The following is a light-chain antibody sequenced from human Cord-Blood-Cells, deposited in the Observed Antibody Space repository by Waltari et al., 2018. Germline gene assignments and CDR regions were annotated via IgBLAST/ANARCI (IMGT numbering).Light chain of an antibody. CDR1: QRVSSY. Sequence: EIVLTQSPATLSLSPGERATLSCRASQRVSSYLAWYQQKPGQAPRLLVYDASNWATGIPARFSGSGSGTDFTLTISSLEPEDFAVYYCQQRSNWPPLTFGGGTKVEIK. V-gene: IGKV3-11*01. CDR2: DAS. CDR3: QQRSNWPPLT. J-gene: IGKJ4*01.